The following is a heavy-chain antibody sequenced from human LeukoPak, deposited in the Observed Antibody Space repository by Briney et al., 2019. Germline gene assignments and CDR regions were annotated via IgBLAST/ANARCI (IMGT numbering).Heavy chain of an antibody. Sequence: ASVKVSCKASGYTFTSYDINWVRQATGQGLEWMGWMNPNSGNTGYAQKFQGRVTMTRNTSISTAYMELSSLRSEDTAVYYCARGIQHGVYSSSFPDYWGQGTLVTVSS. CDR3: ARGIQHGVYSSSFPDY. J-gene: IGHJ4*02. D-gene: IGHD6-6*01. V-gene: IGHV1-8*01. CDR2: MNPNSGNT. CDR1: GYTFTSYD.